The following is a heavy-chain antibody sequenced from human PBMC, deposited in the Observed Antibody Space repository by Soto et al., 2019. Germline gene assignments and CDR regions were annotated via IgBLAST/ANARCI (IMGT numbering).Heavy chain of an antibody. D-gene: IGHD3-10*01. CDR3: AKGYLWFGELSMTWFDP. Sequence: PGGSLRLSCAASGFTFDDYAMRWVRQAPGKGLEWVSGISWNSGSIGYADSVKGRFTISRDNAKNSLYLQMNSLRAEDTALYYCAKGYLWFGELSMTWFDPWGQGTLVTVSS. CDR1: GFTFDDYA. CDR2: ISWNSGSI. J-gene: IGHJ5*02. V-gene: IGHV3-9*01.